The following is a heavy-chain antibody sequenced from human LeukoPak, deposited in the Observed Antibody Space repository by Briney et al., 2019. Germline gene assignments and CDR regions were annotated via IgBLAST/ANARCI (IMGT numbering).Heavy chain of an antibody. CDR2: ISAYNGNT. Sequence: ASVKVSCKASGYTFTNYGITWVRQAPGQGLEWMGWISAYNGNTNYAQKLQGRVTMTTDTSTSTAYMELRSLTSDDTAVYYCARVVVATVSWFDPWGQGTRVTGSS. J-gene: IGHJ5*02. V-gene: IGHV1-18*01. CDR3: ARVVVATVSWFDP. CDR1: GYTFTNYG. D-gene: IGHD2-15*01.